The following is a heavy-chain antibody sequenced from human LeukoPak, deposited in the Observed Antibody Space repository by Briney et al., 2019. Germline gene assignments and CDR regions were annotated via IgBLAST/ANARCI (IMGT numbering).Heavy chain of an antibody. CDR2: INHSGST. V-gene: IGHV4-34*01. D-gene: IGHD3-3*01. J-gene: IGHJ2*01. Sequence: SETLSLTCAVYGGSFSGYYWSWIRKPPWKGLDCIEEINHSGSTNYNPSLKSRVTISVDKSKHQFSLKLSSVTAADTAVYYCAREDYDDSGAWYFDLWGRGTLVTVSS. CDR1: GGSFSGYY. CDR3: AREDYDDSGAWYFDL.